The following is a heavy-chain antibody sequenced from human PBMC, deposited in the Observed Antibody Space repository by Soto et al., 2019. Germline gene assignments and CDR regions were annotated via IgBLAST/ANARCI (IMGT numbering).Heavy chain of an antibody. D-gene: IGHD6-13*01. Sequence: GAALRVSCATSGFIFSTEAMSWVRQAPGKGLEWLSGISGSGDDIYFADSVMGRCTISRDNSKNTLYLQINSLRAEDSALYYCAKTHYSSTRGDAFDVWGQGTLVTVSS. J-gene: IGHJ3*01. CDR2: ISGSGDDI. V-gene: IGHV3-23*01. CDR1: GFIFSTEA. CDR3: AKTHYSSTRGDAFDV.